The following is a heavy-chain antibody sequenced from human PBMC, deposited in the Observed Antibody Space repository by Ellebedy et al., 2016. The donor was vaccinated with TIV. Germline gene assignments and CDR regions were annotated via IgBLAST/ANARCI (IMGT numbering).Heavy chain of an antibody. J-gene: IGHJ6*02. Sequence: GGSLRLXXAASGFTFSSYAMHWVRQAPGKGLEWVAVISYDGSNKYYADSVKGRFTISRDNSKNTLYLQMNSLRAEDTAVYYCARGPPLPQIAVAGTGYYYYYGMDVWGQGTTVTVSS. CDR1: GFTFSSYA. CDR3: ARGPPLPQIAVAGTGYYYYYGMDV. D-gene: IGHD6-19*01. V-gene: IGHV3-30-3*01. CDR2: ISYDGSNK.